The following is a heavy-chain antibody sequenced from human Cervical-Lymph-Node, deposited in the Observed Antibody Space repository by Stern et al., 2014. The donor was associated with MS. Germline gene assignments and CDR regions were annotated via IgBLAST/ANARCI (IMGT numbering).Heavy chain of an antibody. D-gene: IGHD1-26*01. J-gene: IGHJ4*02. V-gene: IGHV3-30*04. CDR2: NSYDGRDK. CDR3: AKGGSGSYLD. Sequence: VQLVESGGGVVQPGRSLRLSCAASGFVFRRYALHWVRQAPGKGLELVALNSYDGRDKYYTDSVKCRFTVSRDNSNNTVDLEMNSLRLEDTAVYYCAKGGSGSYLDWGQGSLVTVSS. CDR1: GFVFRRYA.